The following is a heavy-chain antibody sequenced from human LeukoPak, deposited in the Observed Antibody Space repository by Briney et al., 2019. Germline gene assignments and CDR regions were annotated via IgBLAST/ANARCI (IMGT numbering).Heavy chain of an antibody. CDR3: ARPTYSGSYYWFDY. J-gene: IGHJ4*02. CDR2: IWYDGSNK. D-gene: IGHD1-26*01. CDR1: GFTFSSYG. Sequence: GGSLRLTCAASGFTFSSYGMHWVRQAPGKGLEWVAVIWYDGSNKYYADSVKGRFTISRDNSKNTLYLQMNSLRAEDTAVYYCARPTYSGSYYWFDYWGQGTLVTVSS. V-gene: IGHV3-33*01.